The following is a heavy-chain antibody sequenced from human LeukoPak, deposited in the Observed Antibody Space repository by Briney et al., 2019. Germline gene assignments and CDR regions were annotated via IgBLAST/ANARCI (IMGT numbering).Heavy chain of an antibody. CDR1: GFTFSDYY. D-gene: IGHD6-13*01. Sequence: SGGSLRLSCAASGFTFSDYYMNWIRQAPGKGLEWVSYISSSSSTIYYADSVKGRFTISRDNAKNSLYLQMNSLRAEDTAVYYCARDPRWRPGYYYYMDVWGKGTTVTVSS. V-gene: IGHV3-11*04. J-gene: IGHJ6*03. CDR2: ISSSSSTI. CDR3: ARDPRWRPGYYYYMDV.